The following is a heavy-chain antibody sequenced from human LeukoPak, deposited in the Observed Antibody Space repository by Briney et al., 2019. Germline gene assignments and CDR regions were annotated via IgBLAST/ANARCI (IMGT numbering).Heavy chain of an antibody. J-gene: IGHJ4*02. V-gene: IGHV4-39*07. CDR3: AGDDYGDYASGYYFDY. Sequence: PSETLSLTCTVSGGSISSSSYYWGWIRQPPGKGLEWIGSIYYSGSTYYNPSLKSRVTISVDTSKNQFSLKLSSVTAADTAVYYCAGDDYGDYASGYYFDYWGQGTLVTVSS. CDR1: GGSISSSSYY. CDR2: IYYSGST. D-gene: IGHD4-17*01.